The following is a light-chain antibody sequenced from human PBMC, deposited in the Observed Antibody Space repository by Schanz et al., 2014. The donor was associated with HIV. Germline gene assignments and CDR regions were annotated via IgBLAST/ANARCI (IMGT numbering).Light chain of an antibody. CDR3: QHFGRPPYT. J-gene: IGKJ2*01. V-gene: IGKV3-20*01. Sequence: EIVMTQSPATLSVSPGERASLSCRASQSVSSNLTWYQQTPGQAPRLLIYAASSRATDIPGRFSGSGSGTDFTLTISGLEPEDFAVYYCQHFGRPPYTFGQGTRLEI. CDR2: AAS. CDR1: QSVSSN.